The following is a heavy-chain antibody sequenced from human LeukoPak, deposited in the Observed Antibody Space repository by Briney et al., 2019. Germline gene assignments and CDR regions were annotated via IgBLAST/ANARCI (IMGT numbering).Heavy chain of an antibody. D-gene: IGHD6-13*01. CDR1: GFTFSSYS. V-gene: IGHV3-21*01. Sequence: GGSLRLSCAASGFTFSSYSMNWVRQAPGKGLEWVSSISSSSSYIYYADSVKGRFTISRDNAKNSLYLQMNSLRAEDTAVYYCARDGGSSWYPWPNYYGMDVWGQGTTVTVSS. CDR3: ARDGGSSWYPWPNYYGMDV. J-gene: IGHJ6*02. CDR2: ISSSSSYI.